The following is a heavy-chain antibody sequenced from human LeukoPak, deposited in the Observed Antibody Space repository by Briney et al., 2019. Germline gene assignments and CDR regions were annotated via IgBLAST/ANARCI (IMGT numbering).Heavy chain of an antibody. CDR1: GFTASSNY. D-gene: IGHD3-22*01. J-gene: IGHJ2*01. CDR3: ARVVPYGYYYDSSWYFDL. Sequence: GGSLRLSCAASGFTASSNYMSWVRQAPGKGLEWVSVIYSGGSTYYADSVKGRFTISRDNSKTTLYLQVNSLRAEDTAVYDCARVVPYGYYYDSSWYFDLWGRGTLVTVSS. CDR2: IYSGGST. V-gene: IGHV3-66*01.